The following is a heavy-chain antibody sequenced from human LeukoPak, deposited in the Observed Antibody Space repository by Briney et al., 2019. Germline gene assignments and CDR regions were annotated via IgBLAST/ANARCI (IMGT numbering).Heavy chain of an antibody. CDR1: GGSFSGYY. CDR2: INHSGST. J-gene: IGHJ4*02. D-gene: IGHD3-3*01. CDR3: ARGDFDFWSGYYLGVGPLTHYFDY. Sequence: SETLSLTCAVYGGSFSGYYWSWIRQPPGKGLEWIGEINHSGSTNYNPSLKSRVTISVDTSKNQFSLKLSSVTAADTAVYYCARGDFDFWSGYYLGVGPLTHYFDYWGQGTLVTVSS. V-gene: IGHV4-34*01.